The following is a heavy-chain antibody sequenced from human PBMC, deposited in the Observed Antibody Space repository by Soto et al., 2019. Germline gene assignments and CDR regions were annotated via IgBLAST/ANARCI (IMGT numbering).Heavy chain of an antibody. V-gene: IGHV4-31*03. J-gene: IGHJ5*02. Sequence: QVQLQESGPGLVKPSETLSLTCTVSGGSISSAGYCWSWIRQHPGRGLEWIGYMYYSGITYYNPSPLSRVTMSVDMSKNQFSLKLFSVTAADTAVYYFARGAIVKRGGNWFDPWGQGTLVTVSS. CDR1: GGSISSAGYC. D-gene: IGHD1-26*01. CDR2: MYYSGIT. CDR3: ARGAIVKRGGNWFDP.